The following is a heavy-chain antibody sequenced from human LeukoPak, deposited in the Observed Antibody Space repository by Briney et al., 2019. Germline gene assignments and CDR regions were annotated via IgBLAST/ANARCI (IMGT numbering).Heavy chain of an antibody. CDR3: ARDQYYDSKGWFDP. V-gene: IGHV1-18*01. Sequence: GASVKVSCKASGYTFTSYGISWVRQAPGQGLEWMGWISAYNGNTNYAQKLQGRVTMTTDTSTSTVYMELRSLRSDDTAVYYCARDQYYDSKGWFDPWGQGTLVTVYS. CDR1: GYTFTSYG. CDR2: ISAYNGNT. D-gene: IGHD3-16*01. J-gene: IGHJ5*02.